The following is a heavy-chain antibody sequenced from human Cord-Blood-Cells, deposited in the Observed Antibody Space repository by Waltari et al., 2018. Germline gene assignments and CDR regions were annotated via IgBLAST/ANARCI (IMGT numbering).Heavy chain of an antibody. V-gene: IGHV3-33*01. Sequence: QVQLVESGGGVVQPGRSLRLSCAASGFTFSSYGMHWVRQAPGKGLEWVAVIWYDGSNKYYADSVKGRFTISRDNSKNTLYLKMNSLRAEDTAVYYCARDRGITQYYFDYWGQGTLVTVSS. CDR1: GFTFSSYG. J-gene: IGHJ4*02. CDR3: ARDRGITQYYFDY. D-gene: IGHD1-20*01. CDR2: IWYDGSNK.